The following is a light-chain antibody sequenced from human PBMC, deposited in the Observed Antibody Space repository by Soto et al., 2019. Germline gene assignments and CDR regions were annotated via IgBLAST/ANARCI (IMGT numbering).Light chain of an antibody. J-gene: IGKJ5*01. Sequence: DIQMIQSPSSLSASVGDRVTITCRPSQSIVSYLNCYQQKRGKAPKLXIFAASSLQSGVPSRFSGSGSGTDFTLTVSSLQPEDFATYYCQQSYTSSITFGLGTRLEIK. CDR1: QSIVSY. V-gene: IGKV1-39*01. CDR2: AAS. CDR3: QQSYTSSIT.